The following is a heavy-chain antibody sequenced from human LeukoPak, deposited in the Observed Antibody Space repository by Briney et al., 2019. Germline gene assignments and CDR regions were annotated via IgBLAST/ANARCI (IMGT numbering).Heavy chain of an antibody. CDR2: IYYSGST. V-gene: IGHV4-31*03. CDR1: GGSISSGGYY. J-gene: IGHJ6*02. CDR3: ARDFRRYSGYDYDYGMDV. Sequence: PSETLSLTCTVSGGSISSGGYYWSWIRQHPGKGLEWIGYIYYSGSTYYNPSLKSRVTISVDTSKNQFSLRLSSVTAADTAVYYCARDFRRYSGYDYDYGMDVWGQGTTVTVSS. D-gene: IGHD5-12*01.